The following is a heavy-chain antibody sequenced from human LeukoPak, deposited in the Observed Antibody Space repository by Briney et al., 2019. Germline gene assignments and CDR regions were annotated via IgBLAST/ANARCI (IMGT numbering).Heavy chain of an antibody. V-gene: IGHV3-21*01. J-gene: IGHJ4*02. CDR3: ARDSPNDGILWWSIDY. D-gene: IGHD2-21*01. CDR1: GFTLSSFS. Sequence: GGSLRLSCVASGFTLSSFSMNWVRQAPGKGLEWVSSISSSSSYKYYADSLKGRFTISRDNAKNSLFLQMNSLRAEDTAVYYCARDSPNDGILWWSIDYWGQGTLVTVSS. CDR2: ISSSSSYK.